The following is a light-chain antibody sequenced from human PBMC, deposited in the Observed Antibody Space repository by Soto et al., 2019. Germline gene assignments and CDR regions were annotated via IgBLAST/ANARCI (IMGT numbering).Light chain of an antibody. CDR3: MEGTPS. J-gene: IGKJ1*01. CDR1: QILIYSNGKTY. Sequence: VLTQSPLALAVTLGQPFSISCRSSQILIYSNGKTYLNWYKQRPGQVPGXIIYQVSNRDSGVPDRLSGSGSGSGTDFTLKISRVEAEDVGVYYCMEGTPSFGQGTKVDIK. V-gene: IGKV2-30*01. CDR2: QVS.